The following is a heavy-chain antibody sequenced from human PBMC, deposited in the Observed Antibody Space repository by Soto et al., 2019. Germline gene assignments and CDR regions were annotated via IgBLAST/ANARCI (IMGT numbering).Heavy chain of an antibody. Sequence: PGESLKISCKGSGYSFTSYWISWVRQMPGKGLEWMGRIDPSDSYTNYSPSFRGHVTISADKSISTAYLQWSSLKASDTAMYYCARTGTVDIVVVPAAIRWGQGTLVTVSS. CDR2: IDPSDSYT. CDR1: GYSFTSYW. D-gene: IGHD2-2*03. V-gene: IGHV5-10-1*01. J-gene: IGHJ4*02. CDR3: ARTGTVDIVVVPAAIR.